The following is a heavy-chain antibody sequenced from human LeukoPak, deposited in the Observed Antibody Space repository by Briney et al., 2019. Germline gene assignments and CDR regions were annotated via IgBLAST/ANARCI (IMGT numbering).Heavy chain of an antibody. CDR2: SSSSSSYI. D-gene: IGHD3-10*01. Sequence: GGSLRLSCAASGVTFSSYSMNWVRQAPGKGLEWVSSSSSSSSYIYYADSVKGRFTISRDNAKNSLYLQMNSLRAEDTAVYYCAREGWLGELLNWFDPWGQGTLVTVSS. V-gene: IGHV3-21*01. CDR1: GVTFSSYS. CDR3: AREGWLGELLNWFDP. J-gene: IGHJ5*02.